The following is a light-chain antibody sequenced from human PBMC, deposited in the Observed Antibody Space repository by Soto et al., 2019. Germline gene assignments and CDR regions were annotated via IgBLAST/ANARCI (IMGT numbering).Light chain of an antibody. CDR3: SSCASSSPWV. V-gene: IGLV2-14*01. CDR2: DVT. J-gene: IGLJ2*01. CDR1: SSDVGGYNH. Sequence: QSALTQPASVSGSPGQSITISCTGTSSDVGGYNHVSWYQQYPGKAPKLMIYDVTNRPSGVSNRFSGSKSGNTASLTISGLQAEDEADYYCSSCASSSPWVFGGGTKLTVL.